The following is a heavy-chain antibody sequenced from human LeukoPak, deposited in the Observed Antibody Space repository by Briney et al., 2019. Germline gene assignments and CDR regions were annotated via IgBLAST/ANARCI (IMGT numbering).Heavy chain of an antibody. CDR3: ARSSLSIAAAATDY. D-gene: IGHD6-13*01. CDR2: ISSSSSYI. J-gene: IGHJ4*02. CDR1: GFTFSSYS. Sequence: GGSLRLSCAASGFTFSSYSMNWVRQAPGKGLEWVSSISSSSSYIYYADSVKGRFTISRDNAKNSLYLQMNSLRAEDTAVHYCARSSLSIAAAATDYWGEGTLVTVSS. V-gene: IGHV3-21*01.